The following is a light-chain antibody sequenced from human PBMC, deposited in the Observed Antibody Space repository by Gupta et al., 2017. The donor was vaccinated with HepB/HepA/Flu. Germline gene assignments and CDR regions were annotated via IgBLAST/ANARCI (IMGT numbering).Light chain of an antibody. CDR1: QSVRSTH. CDR2: GAS. V-gene: IGKV3-20*01. CDR3: QQYDRSTVT. Sequence: EIVLTQSPGTLSLSPGERVTLSCRASQSVRSTHLAWYQQKPGQAPRLLIYGASSRATGIPDRFSGSGSGTDFTLTISRLEPEDFAVYYCQQYDRSTVTFGGGTKVEIK. J-gene: IGKJ4*01.